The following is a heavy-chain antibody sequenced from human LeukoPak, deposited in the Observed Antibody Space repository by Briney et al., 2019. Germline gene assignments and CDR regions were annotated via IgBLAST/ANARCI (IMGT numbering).Heavy chain of an antibody. CDR3: ARVSDFWSGYYSPYNWFDP. Sequence: SETLSLTCTVSGGSISSHYWSWIRQPPGKGLEWIGYIYYSGSTNYNPSLKSRVTISVDTSKNQFSLKLSSVTAADTAVYYCARVSDFWSGYYSPYNWFDPWGQGTLVTVSS. CDR2: IYYSGST. D-gene: IGHD3-3*01. J-gene: IGHJ5*02. CDR1: GGSISSHY. V-gene: IGHV4-59*11.